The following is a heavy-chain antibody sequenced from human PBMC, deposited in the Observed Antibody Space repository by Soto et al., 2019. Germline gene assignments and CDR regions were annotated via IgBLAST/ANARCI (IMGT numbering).Heavy chain of an antibody. CDR1: GGSISSSSYY. CDR3: ARDLDKSGYYTYPFDY. J-gene: IGHJ4*02. CDR2: IYYSGST. D-gene: IGHD3-3*01. Sequence: PSETLSLTCTVSGGSISSSSYYWGWIRQPPGKGLEGIGSIYYSGSTYYTPSLKSRVTISVDTSKNQFSLKLSSVTAADTAVYYCARDLDKSGYYTYPFDYWGQGTLVTVSS. V-gene: IGHV4-39*02.